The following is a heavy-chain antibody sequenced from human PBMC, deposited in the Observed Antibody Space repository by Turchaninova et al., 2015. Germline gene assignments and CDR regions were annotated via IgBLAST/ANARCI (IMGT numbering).Heavy chain of an antibody. CDR3: AREFYYYGSGSYYKSFDY. Sequence: QVQLVQSGSELEKPGASVKVSCKASGYTFNHYAINWVRQAPGQGLEWMGWINTNTGEPTDAQGFTGRFVFSLDTSVRTAYVQISSLKAEDTDVYYCAREFYYYGSGSYYKSFDYWGQGTLVTVSS. J-gene: IGHJ4*02. CDR2: INTNTGEP. V-gene: IGHV7-4-1*02. CDR1: GYTFNHYA. D-gene: IGHD3-10*01.